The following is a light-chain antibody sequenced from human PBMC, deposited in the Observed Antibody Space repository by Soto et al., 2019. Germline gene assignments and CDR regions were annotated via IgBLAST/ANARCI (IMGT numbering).Light chain of an antibody. J-gene: IGKJ1*01. CDR3: QQYSNVWT. CDR2: KAS. CDR1: QSISSW. Sequence: DIQMTQSPSTLSASVGDRVTITCRASQSISSWLAWYQQKPGKAPKLLIYKASSLESGVPSRFSGSGSGTEFTLTISSLQPDDFATYYFQQYSNVWTFGQGTKVEIK. V-gene: IGKV1-5*03.